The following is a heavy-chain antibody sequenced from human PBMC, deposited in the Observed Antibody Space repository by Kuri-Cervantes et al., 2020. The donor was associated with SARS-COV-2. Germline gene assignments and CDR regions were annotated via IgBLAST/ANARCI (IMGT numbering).Heavy chain of an antibody. CDR1: GFNFNNFA. V-gene: IGHV3-30-3*01. J-gene: IGHJ6*03. CDR3: AKVGGSNYYYYMDV. CDR2: ISYDGSNK. Sequence: GESLKISCAASGFNFNNFAFHWVRQAPGKGLEWVAVISYDGSNKYYADSVKGRFTISRDNSKNTLYLQMNSLRAEDTAVYYCAKVGGSNYYYYMDVWGKGTTVTVSS. D-gene: IGHD3-16*01.